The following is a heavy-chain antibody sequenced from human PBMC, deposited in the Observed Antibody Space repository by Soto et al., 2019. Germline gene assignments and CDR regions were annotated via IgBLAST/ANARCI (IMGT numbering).Heavy chain of an antibody. J-gene: IGHJ6*03. CDR2: IYPGDSDT. Sequence: GESLKISCKGSGYSFTSYWIGWVRQMPGKGLEWMGIIYPGDSDTRYSPSFQGQVTISADKSISTAFLQWSSLKASDTAMYFFACFSCLVPAAIYYYDYLDVWGKRTTVSVAS. D-gene: IGHD2-2*01. V-gene: IGHV5-51*01. CDR3: ACFSCLVPAAIYYYDYLDV. CDR1: GYSFTSYW.